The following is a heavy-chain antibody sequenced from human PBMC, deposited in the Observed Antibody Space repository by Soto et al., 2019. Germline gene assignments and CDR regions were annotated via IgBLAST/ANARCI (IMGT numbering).Heavy chain of an antibody. Sequence: SQTLSLTCAISGDSVSSNSAAWNWIRQSPSRGLEWLGRTYYRSKWYNDYAVSVKSRITINPDTSKNQFSLQLNSVTPEDTAVYYCARGWVLRPYSDIKYYFDYWGQGTLVTVS. CDR2: TYYRSKWYN. J-gene: IGHJ4*02. D-gene: IGHD3-9*01. V-gene: IGHV6-1*01. CDR3: ARGWVLRPYSDIKYYFDY. CDR1: GDSVSSNSAA.